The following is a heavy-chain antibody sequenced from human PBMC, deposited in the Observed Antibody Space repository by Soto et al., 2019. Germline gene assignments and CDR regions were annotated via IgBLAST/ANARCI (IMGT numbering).Heavy chain of an antibody. CDR3: ARIEGIAAAGTTAEFDY. CDR2: IWYDGSNK. Sequence: QVQLVESGGGVVQPGRSLRLSCVASGFTFSSYGMHWVRQAPGKGLEWVAVIWYDGSNKYYADSVKGRFIISRDNSKNTLYLQMNSLRAEDTAVYYCARIEGIAAAGTTAEFDYWGQGTLVTVSS. J-gene: IGHJ4*02. V-gene: IGHV3-33*01. CDR1: GFTFSSYG. D-gene: IGHD6-13*01.